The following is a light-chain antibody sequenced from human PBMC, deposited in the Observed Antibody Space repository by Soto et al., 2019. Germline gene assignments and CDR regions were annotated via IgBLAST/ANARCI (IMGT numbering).Light chain of an antibody. J-gene: IGKJ1*01. CDR2: KAS. Sequence: DIQMTQSPSTLSASVGDRVTITCRASQGISDWLAWYQQKPGKAPKLLIYKASTLESGVPSRFSSGGSGTDFTLTISSLQPDDFATYYCQQYNSYSRTFGQGTKVEIK. V-gene: IGKV1-5*03. CDR3: QQYNSYSRT. CDR1: QGISDW.